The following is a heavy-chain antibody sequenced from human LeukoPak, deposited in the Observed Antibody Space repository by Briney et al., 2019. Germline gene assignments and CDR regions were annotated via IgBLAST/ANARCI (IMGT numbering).Heavy chain of an antibody. CDR2: SHYSGSA. CDR1: GASVRRYY. CDR3: AGGGYCSSASCHAPLFDW. J-gene: IGHJ4*02. V-gene: IGHV4-59*02. D-gene: IGHD2-2*01. Sequence: SETLSLTCTVSGASVRRYYSSWIRQSPGKGLEWIGYSHYSGSANFNPSLKSRVSISVDTSKNQFSLNLRSLTAADTAVYYCAGGGYCSSASCHAPLFDWWGPGILVTVSS.